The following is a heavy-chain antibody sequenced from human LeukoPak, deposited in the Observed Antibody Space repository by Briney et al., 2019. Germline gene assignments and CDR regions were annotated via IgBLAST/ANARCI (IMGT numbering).Heavy chain of an antibody. CDR3: ARDCIGCLGFDY. CDR1: GYTFTSYG. J-gene: IGHJ4*02. Sequence: GASVKVSCKASGYTFTSYGISWGRQAPGQDLEWMGWVSAYADDTNYVQKCRGRITMTTDTSTSTAYMELRSLRSDDTAVYYCARDCIGCLGFDYWGQGTLVTVSS. V-gene: IGHV1-18*01. CDR2: VSAYADDT. D-gene: IGHD1-26*01.